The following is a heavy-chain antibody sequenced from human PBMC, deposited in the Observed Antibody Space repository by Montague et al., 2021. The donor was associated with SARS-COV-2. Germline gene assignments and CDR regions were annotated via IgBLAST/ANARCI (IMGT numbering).Heavy chain of an antibody. Sequence: SETLSLTCTVSGGSISSYYWSWIRQPPGKGLEWMGDINYSGSTNYNPSLKSRVTISEDTSKNQFSLKLSSVAAADTAVYYCAGTYYDVWSGFIDYYYMDVWGKGTTVTVSS. CDR3: AGTYYDVWSGFIDYYYMDV. CDR1: GGSISSYY. CDR2: INYSGST. J-gene: IGHJ6*03. D-gene: IGHD3-3*01. V-gene: IGHV4-59*01.